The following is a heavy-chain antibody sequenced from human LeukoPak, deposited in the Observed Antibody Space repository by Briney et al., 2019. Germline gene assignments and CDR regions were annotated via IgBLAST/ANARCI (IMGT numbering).Heavy chain of an antibody. V-gene: IGHV3-23*01. J-gene: IGHJ4*02. CDR1: GFTFTSAP. CDR2: SGTDGDT. D-gene: IGHD3-22*01. CDR3: ATKTPGNYPYDY. Sequence: PGGSLRLSCVLSGFTFTSAPMNWVRQAPGKGLEWVSTSGTDGDTYYADSVKGRITISRDNSKNTVHLQMTSLRVEDTAVYYCATKTPGNYPYDYWGQGTLVIVSP.